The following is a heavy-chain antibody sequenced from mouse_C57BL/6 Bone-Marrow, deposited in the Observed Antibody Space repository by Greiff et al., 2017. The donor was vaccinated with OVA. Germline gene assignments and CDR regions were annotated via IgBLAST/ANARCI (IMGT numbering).Heavy chain of an antibody. Sequence: VQLQQSGAELARPGASVKLSCKASGYTFTSYGISWVKQRTGQGLEWIGEIYPRSGNTYYTEKFKGKATLTADQSSSKAYMELRSLTSQDSAVYFCARWSLRRGAWFAYWGQGTLVTVSA. CDR2: IYPRSGNT. V-gene: IGHV1-81*01. CDR1: GYTFTSYG. J-gene: IGHJ3*01. D-gene: IGHD1-2*01. CDR3: ARWSLRRGAWFAY.